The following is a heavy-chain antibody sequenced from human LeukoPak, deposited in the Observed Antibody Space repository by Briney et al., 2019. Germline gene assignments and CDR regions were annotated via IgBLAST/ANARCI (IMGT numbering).Heavy chain of an antibody. CDR1: GYTFTSYG. J-gene: IGHJ3*02. Sequence: GASVKGSCKASGYTFTSYGISWVRQAPGQGLEWMGWISAYNGNTNYAQKLQGRVTMTTDTSTSTAYMELRSLRSDDTAVYYCARRGYSSSWNDAFDIWGQGTMVTVSS. CDR3: ARRGYSSSWNDAFDI. D-gene: IGHD6-13*01. V-gene: IGHV1-18*01. CDR2: ISAYNGNT.